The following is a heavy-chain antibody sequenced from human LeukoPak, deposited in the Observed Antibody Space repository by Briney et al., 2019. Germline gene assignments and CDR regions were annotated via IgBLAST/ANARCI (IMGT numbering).Heavy chain of an antibody. J-gene: IGHJ6*03. CDR3: ARVFDSGSQAYFYYMDV. D-gene: IGHD3-10*01. V-gene: IGHV4-39*07. CDR2: IYYDGST. CDR1: GGSISSSTYY. Sequence: PSETLSLTCTVSGGSISSSTYYWGWIRQPPGKGLEWIGTIYYDGSTYYNPSLKSRVTISVDTSKNQFSLKVSSVTAADTAVYYCARVFDSGSQAYFYYMDVWGKGTTVTIFS.